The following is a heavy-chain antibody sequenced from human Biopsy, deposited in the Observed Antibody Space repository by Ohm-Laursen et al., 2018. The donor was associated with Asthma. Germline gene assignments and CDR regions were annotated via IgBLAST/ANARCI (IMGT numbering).Heavy chain of an antibody. V-gene: IGHV4-39*01. J-gene: IGHJ4*02. CDR1: SGSGGYMRSGNYY. D-gene: IGHD3-3*01. CDR3: ARRITIFGVVAYFDY. CDR2: IYYSGST. Sequence: GTLSLTCSLSSGSGGYMRSGNYYWGWIRQPPGKGLEWIGSIYYSGSTYYNPSLKSRVTIFVDTSKNQFFLKLSSVTAADMAVYYCARRITIFGVVAYFDYWGQGTLVTVSS.